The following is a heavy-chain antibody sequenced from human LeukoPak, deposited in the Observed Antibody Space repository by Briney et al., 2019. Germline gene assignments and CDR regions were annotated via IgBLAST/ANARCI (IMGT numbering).Heavy chain of an antibody. V-gene: IGHV1-69*13. CDR1: GGTFSSYA. Sequence: GASVKVSCKASGGTFSSYAISWVRQAPGQGLEWMGGIIPIFSTANYAQKFQGRVTITADESTSTAYMELSSLRSEDTAVYYCARLYSSSWYNWFDPWGQGTLVTVSS. J-gene: IGHJ5*02. CDR3: ARLYSSSWYNWFDP. D-gene: IGHD6-13*01. CDR2: IIPIFSTA.